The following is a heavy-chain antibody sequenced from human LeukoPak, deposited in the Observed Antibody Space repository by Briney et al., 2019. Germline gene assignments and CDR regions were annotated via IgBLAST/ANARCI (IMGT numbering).Heavy chain of an antibody. CDR2: INDNGGTT. D-gene: IGHD1-1*01. V-gene: IGHV3-23*01. CDR1: GITFRTYA. CDR3: ANGAGGETHRGRWNGPFDY. Sequence: PGGSLRLSCVASGITFRTYAMSWVRQTPGKGREWISFINDNGGTTNYADSVKGRFTISRDNSKNTLYLQMNTLRAEDTAVYYCANGAGGETHRGRWNGPFDYWGQGTLVTVSS. J-gene: IGHJ4*02.